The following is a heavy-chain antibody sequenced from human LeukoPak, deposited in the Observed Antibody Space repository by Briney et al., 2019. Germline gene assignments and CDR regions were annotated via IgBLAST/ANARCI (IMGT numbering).Heavy chain of an antibody. CDR2: MYHIGST. V-gene: IGHV4-39*01. D-gene: IGHD6-13*01. Sequence: MPSETLSLTCTVSGGSISGTTGYWVWVRQPPGKGLEWLGSMYHIGSTYYNPSLKSRVTISVDTSNNQFFLKLSSVTAADTAVYYCTRHPSSSWAIDYWGQGTLVTVSS. CDR1: GGSISGTTGY. J-gene: IGHJ4*02. CDR3: TRHPSSSWAIDY.